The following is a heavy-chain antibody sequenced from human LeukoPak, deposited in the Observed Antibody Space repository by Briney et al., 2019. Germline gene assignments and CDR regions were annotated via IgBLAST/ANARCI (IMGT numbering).Heavy chain of an antibody. Sequence: PGGSLRLSCTVSGFTFSSYSMNWVRQAPGKGLEWVSYISSSSGSIYYADSVKGRFTISRDNAKNSLYLQMNSLRAEDTAVYYCARGGSEVAYWGQGTLVTVSS. CDR1: GFTFSSYS. J-gene: IGHJ4*02. V-gene: IGHV3-48*04. D-gene: IGHD3-10*01. CDR2: ISSSSGSI. CDR3: ARGGSEVAY.